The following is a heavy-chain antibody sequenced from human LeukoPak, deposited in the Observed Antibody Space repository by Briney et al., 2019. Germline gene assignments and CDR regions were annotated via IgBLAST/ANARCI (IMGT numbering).Heavy chain of an antibody. V-gene: IGHV4-59*01. CDR2: ICYSGST. CDR1: GGSISSYY. CDR3: ARKGPAYYDILTGYPRDVYYFDY. J-gene: IGHJ4*02. Sequence: SETLSLTCTVSGGSISSYYWSWIRQPPGKGLEWIGYICYSGSTNYNPSLKSRVTISVDTSKNQFSLKLSSVTAADTAVYYCARKGPAYYDILTGYPRDVYYFDYWGQGTLVTVSS. D-gene: IGHD3-9*01.